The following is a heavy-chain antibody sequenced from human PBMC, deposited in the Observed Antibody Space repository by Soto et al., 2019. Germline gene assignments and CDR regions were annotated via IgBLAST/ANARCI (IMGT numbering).Heavy chain of an antibody. CDR3: ARGETVTTYFDY. V-gene: IGHV3-30-3*01. CDR2: ISYDGSNK. Sequence: QVQLVESGGGVVQPGRSLRLSCAASGFTFSTYTMHWVRQAPGKGLEWVAIISYDGSNKYYADSVKGRFTISRDNSKNTLYLQMNSLRAEDTAVYYCARGETVTTYFDYWGQGTLVTVSS. D-gene: IGHD4-17*01. J-gene: IGHJ4*02. CDR1: GFTFSTYT.